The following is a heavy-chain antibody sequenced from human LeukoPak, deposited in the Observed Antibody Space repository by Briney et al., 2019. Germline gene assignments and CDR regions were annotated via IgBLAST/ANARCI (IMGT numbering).Heavy chain of an antibody. J-gene: IGHJ4*02. D-gene: IGHD4-17*01. CDR1: GFTFSSYA. CDR3: TTLRLDYYGDYLDY. Sequence: GGSLRLSCAAPGFTFSSYAMSWVRQAPGKGLEWVGRIKSKTDGGTTDYAAPVKGRFTISRDDSKNTLYLQMNSLKTEDTAVYYCTTLRLDYYGDYLDYWGQGTLVTVSS. CDR2: IKSKTDGGTT. V-gene: IGHV3-15*01.